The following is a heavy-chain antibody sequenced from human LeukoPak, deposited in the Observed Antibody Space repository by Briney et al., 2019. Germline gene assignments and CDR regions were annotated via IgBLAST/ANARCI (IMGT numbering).Heavy chain of an antibody. Sequence: ASVKVSCKASGYTFTIYYMHWVRQAPGQGLEWMGIIHPSGGSTSYAQKFQGRVTITRDTSTSTVYMELSSLRSEDTAVYYCARSSSIPWLRSWFDPWGQGTLVTVSS. CDR1: GYTFTIYY. J-gene: IGHJ5*02. V-gene: IGHV1-46*01. CDR3: ARSSSIPWLRSWFDP. D-gene: IGHD5-12*01. CDR2: IHPSGGST.